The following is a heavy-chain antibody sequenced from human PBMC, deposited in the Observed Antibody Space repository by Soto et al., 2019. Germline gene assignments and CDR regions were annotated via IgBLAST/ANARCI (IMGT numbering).Heavy chain of an antibody. J-gene: IGHJ6*02. V-gene: IGHV1-69*02. D-gene: IGHD3-10*01. Sequence: QVQLVQSGAEVKKPGASVKVSCKASGGTFSSYTISWVRQAPGQGLEWMGRIIPILNIPNYAQKYQGRVTITADKSTSTPYMELSSLRSEDTAVYYCARFRGSYGLDVWGQGTTVTVSS. CDR1: GGTFSSYT. CDR3: ARFRGSYGLDV. CDR2: IIPILNIP.